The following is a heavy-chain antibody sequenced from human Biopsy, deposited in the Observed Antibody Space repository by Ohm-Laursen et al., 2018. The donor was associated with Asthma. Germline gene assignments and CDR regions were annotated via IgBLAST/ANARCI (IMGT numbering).Heavy chain of an antibody. CDR2: LHYSGSPYYT. CDR3: VGQSGYRSGWPKLLFVYYGMDV. D-gene: IGHD6-19*01. J-gene: IGHJ6*02. Sequence: SETLSLTCTVSGGSISNSNYYWGWIRQSPGKGLEWIGSLHYSGSPYYTFYNPSLESRVTISLDASKNELSLTLTYVTAADTAQYYCVGQSGYRSGWPKLLFVYYGMDVWGPGATVTVSS. V-gene: IGHV4-39*01. CDR1: GGSISNSNYY.